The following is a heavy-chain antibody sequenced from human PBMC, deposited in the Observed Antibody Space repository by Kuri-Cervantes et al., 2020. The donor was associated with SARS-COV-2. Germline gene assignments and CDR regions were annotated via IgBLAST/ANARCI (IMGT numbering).Heavy chain of an antibody. V-gene: IGHV4-39*01. CDR2: IYYSGST. Sequence: SETLSLTCTVSGGSISSSSYYWGWIRQPPGKGLEWIGSIYYSGSTYYNPSLKSRVTISADTSKNQFSLKLSSVTAADTAVYYCARVRLCFDYWGQGTLVTVSS. D-gene: IGHD3-16*01. CDR1: GGSISSSSYY. J-gene: IGHJ4*02. CDR3: ARVRLCFDY.